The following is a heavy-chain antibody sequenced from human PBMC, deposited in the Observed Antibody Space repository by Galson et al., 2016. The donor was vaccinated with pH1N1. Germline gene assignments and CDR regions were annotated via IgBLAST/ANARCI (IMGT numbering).Heavy chain of an antibody. CDR3: ARAVGAAGGY. J-gene: IGHJ4*02. CDR2: INQDGSEK. Sequence: SLRLSCAASGFTFTSYWMHWVRQAPGKGLEWVTNINQDGSEKYYVDSVKGRFTISRDNAKNSLYLQMNSLRAEDTALYYCARAVGAAGGYWGQGTLVTVSS. V-gene: IGHV3-7*01. CDR1: GFTFTSYW. D-gene: IGHD6-25*01.